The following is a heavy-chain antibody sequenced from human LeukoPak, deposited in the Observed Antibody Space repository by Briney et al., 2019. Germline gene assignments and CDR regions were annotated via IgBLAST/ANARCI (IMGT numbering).Heavy chain of an antibody. J-gene: IGHJ4*02. Sequence: SSETLSLTCTVSGGSISSYYWSWIRQPAGKGLEWIGRIYISGSTNYNPSLKSRVTMSVDTSKNQFSLKLSSVTAADTAVYYCAREGAAAGTSDYWGQGTLVTVSP. D-gene: IGHD6-13*01. CDR3: AREGAAAGTSDY. V-gene: IGHV4-4*07. CDR2: IYISGST. CDR1: GGSISSYY.